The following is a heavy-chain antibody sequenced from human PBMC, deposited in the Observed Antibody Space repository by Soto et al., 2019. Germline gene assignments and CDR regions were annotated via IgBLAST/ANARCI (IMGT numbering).Heavy chain of an antibody. CDR1: GFPFSSRA. J-gene: IGHJ5*02. Sequence: GGSLRLSCAASGFPFSSRAMSWVRQAPGKGLEWVSAISGSGTITYYADSVKGRFTISRDTSKNTLYLQMNSLRADDTAVYYCAEWARYCSGDDCRAWGQGTLVTVSS. D-gene: IGHD2-15*01. CDR2: ISGSGTIT. CDR3: AEWARYCSGDDCRA. V-gene: IGHV3-23*01.